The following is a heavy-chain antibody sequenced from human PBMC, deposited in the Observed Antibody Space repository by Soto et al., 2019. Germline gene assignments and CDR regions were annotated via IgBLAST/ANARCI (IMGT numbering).Heavy chain of an antibody. D-gene: IGHD2-2*01. CDR1: GFTFSSYT. CDR2: ISARGGST. J-gene: IGHJ6*02. V-gene: IGHV3-23*01. Sequence: EVQLLESGGGLGQGGGSLRLSCAASGFTFSSYTMNWVRQAPGKGLEWVSLISARGGSTYYADSEKGRFTISRDNSKNTLYLQMNSLRAEDTGVYYCARDPPNDKTQLDYGMDVWGQGTAVTVSS. CDR3: ARDPPNDKTQLDYGMDV.